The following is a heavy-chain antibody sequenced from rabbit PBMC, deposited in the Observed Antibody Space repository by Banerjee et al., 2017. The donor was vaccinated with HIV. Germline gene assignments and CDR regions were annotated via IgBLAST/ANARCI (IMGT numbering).Heavy chain of an antibody. CDR1: GFSFSNRYV. Sequence: QEQLVESGGDLVKPEGSLTLTCKASGFSFSNRYVMCWVRQAPGKGLEWIACINTSSGNTVYASWAKGRFTISKTSSTTVTLQMTSLTAADTATYFCARGIYAGAAADGYSGWGFAYYFNSWGPGTLVTVS. CDR2: INTSSGNT. D-gene: IGHD4-1*01. CDR3: ARGIYAGAAADGYSGWGFAYYFNS. J-gene: IGHJ4*01. V-gene: IGHV1S45*01.